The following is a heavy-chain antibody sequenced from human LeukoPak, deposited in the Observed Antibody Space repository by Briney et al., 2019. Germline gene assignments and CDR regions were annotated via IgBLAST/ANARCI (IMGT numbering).Heavy chain of an antibody. CDR2: VSSSSSRL. V-gene: IGHV3-21*01. CDR3: ARGRPEEIGVVPATIVDY. CDR1: GFTFSSFT. D-gene: IGHD2-2*01. Sequence: GGSLRLSCAASGFTFSSFTMNWARQAPGKGLEWVSSVSSSSSRLYYADSVKGRFSISRDNAKNSLYLQMNSLRAEDTAVYYCARGRPEEIGVVPATIVDYWGQGALVTVSS. J-gene: IGHJ4*02.